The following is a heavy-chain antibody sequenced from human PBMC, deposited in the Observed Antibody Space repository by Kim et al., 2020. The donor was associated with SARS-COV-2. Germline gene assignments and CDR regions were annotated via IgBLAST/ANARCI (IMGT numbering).Heavy chain of an antibody. Sequence: TYYNPSLKSRVTISVDTSKNQVTLTLSSVTAADTAVYYCARTNYGDLDYWGQGTLVTVSS. D-gene: IGHD4-17*01. V-gene: IGHV4-39*01. CDR3: ARTNYGDLDY. CDR2: T. J-gene: IGHJ4*02.